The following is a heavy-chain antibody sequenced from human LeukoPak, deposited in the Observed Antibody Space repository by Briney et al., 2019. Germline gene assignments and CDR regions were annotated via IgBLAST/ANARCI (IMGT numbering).Heavy chain of an antibody. J-gene: IGHJ4*02. V-gene: IGHV4-39*01. Sequence: SETLSLTCTVSDGSITSSSYYWGWIRQPPGKGLEWIGSAYYSGSTYYNPSLKSRVIISGDTSKNQFSLKMTSVTAADTAMYYCASFGYCSGGSCYPPGYWGQGTLVIVSS. CDR3: ASFGYCSGGSCYPPGY. CDR1: DGSITSSSYY. D-gene: IGHD2-15*01. CDR2: AYYSGST.